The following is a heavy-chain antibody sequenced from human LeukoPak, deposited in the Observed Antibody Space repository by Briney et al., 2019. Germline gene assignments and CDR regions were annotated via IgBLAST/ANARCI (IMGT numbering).Heavy chain of an antibody. V-gene: IGHV1-2*02. D-gene: IGHD2-2*01. CDR1: GFTFTTYF. J-gene: IGHJ6*02. CDR3: TRDHCSSINCYEYNYYGMDV. Sequence: ASVKVSCKASGFTFTTYFIHWVRRAPGQGLEWMGWINPNSGVTESAQKFQGRVTMTRDTSTSTAYKELSRLRSDDTAVYYCTRDHCSSINCYEYNYYGMDVWGQGTTVTVSS. CDR2: INPNSGVT.